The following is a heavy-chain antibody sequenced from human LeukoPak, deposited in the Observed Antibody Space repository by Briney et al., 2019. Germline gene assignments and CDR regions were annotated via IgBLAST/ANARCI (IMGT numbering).Heavy chain of an antibody. D-gene: IGHD5-18*01. CDR3: ARGAGSYGSFYFDY. CDR2: INPNSGAI. CDR1: RYTFTAYY. J-gene: IGHJ4*02. V-gene: IGHV1-2*02. Sequence: ASVKVSCKASRYTFTAYYMHWVRQAPGQGLEWMGWINPNSGAINNAQKFQGRVTMTRDTSISTAYMDLSRLRSDDTAVYYCARGAGSYGSFYFDYWGQGTLVTVSS.